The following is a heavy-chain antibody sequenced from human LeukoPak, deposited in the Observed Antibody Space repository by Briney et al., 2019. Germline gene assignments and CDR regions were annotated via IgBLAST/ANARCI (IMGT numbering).Heavy chain of an antibody. CDR3: ARGLIYDSSGYYPDY. V-gene: IGHV1-2*06. CDR2: INPNSGGT. J-gene: IGHJ4*02. Sequence: ASVKVSXKASGYTFTGYYMHWVRQAPGQGLEWMGRINPNSGGTNYAQKFQGRVTMTRDTSISTAYMELSRPRPDDTAVYYCARGLIYDSSGYYPDYWGQGTLVTVSS. CDR1: GYTFTGYY. D-gene: IGHD3-22*01.